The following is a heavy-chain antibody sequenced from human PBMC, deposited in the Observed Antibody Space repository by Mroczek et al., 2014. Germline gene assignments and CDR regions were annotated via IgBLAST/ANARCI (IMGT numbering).Heavy chain of an antibody. V-gene: IGHV4-34*01. Sequence: QVQLQQWGAGLLKPSETLSLTCAVYGGSFSGYYWSWIRQPPGKGLEWIGEINHSGSTNYNPSLKSRVTISVDTSKNQFSLKLSSVTAADTAVYYCALGHGLHSGYGDYYYYGMDVWGQGTTVTVSS. CDR2: INHSGST. CDR3: ALGHGLHSGYGDYYYYGMDV. CDR1: GGSFSGYY. J-gene: IGHJ6*02. D-gene: IGHD5-12*01.